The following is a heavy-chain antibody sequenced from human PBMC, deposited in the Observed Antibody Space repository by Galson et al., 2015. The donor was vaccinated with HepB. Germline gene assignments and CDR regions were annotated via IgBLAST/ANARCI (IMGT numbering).Heavy chain of an antibody. Sequence: TLSLTCTVSGDSISSGTYFWTWIRQPAGKGLEWIGRIYTSGSTNYNPSLETRVTMSLDTSRNQFSLRLSSVTAADTAVYYCARNKYSNSSPERALDVWGPGTTVTVSS. J-gene: IGHJ3*01. CDR3: ARNKYSNSSPERALDV. D-gene: IGHD6-6*01. CDR1: GDSISSGTYF. V-gene: IGHV4-61*02. CDR2: IYTSGST.